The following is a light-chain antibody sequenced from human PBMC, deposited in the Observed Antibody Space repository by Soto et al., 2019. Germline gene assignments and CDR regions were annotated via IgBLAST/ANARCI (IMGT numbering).Light chain of an antibody. CDR2: DVN. Sequence: QSALTQPRSVSGSPGQSVTLSCTGTSSDVGGYHYVSWYQHHRGKAPKIIIYDVNKRPSGVPDRFSGSKSGNTASLTISGLQTEDEADYYCCSYAGSDTLVFGGGTKLTVL. V-gene: IGLV2-11*01. CDR1: SSDVGGYHY. J-gene: IGLJ2*01. CDR3: CSYAGSDTLV.